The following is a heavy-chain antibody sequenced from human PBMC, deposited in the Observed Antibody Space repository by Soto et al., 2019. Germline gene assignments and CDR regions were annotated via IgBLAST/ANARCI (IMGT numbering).Heavy chain of an antibody. CDR2: INPSGGST. CDR3: ARQARYCTNGVCSAYGMDA. Sequence: GASVKVSCKASGYTFTSYYMHWVRQAPGQGLEWMGIINPSGGSTSYAQKSQGRVNMTRDTSTSTVYMELSSLRSEDTAVYYCARQARYCTNGVCSAYGMDAWGQGTTVTVSS. V-gene: IGHV1-46*01. J-gene: IGHJ6*02. D-gene: IGHD2-8*01. CDR1: GYTFTSYY.